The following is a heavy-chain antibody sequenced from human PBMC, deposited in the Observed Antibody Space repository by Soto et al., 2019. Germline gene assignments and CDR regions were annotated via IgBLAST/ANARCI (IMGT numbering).Heavy chain of an antibody. CDR1: GFTFSSYA. CDR3: AKGSWVRDPTIYYCYYGMDV. Sequence: EVQLLESGGGLVQPGGSLRLSCAASGFTFSSYAMSWVRQAPGKGLEWVSAISGSGGSTYYADSVKGRFTISRDNSKNTLYLQMNSLRAEDTAVYYCAKGSWVRDPTIYYCYYGMDVWGQGTTVTVSS. CDR2: ISGSGGST. D-gene: IGHD3-10*01. J-gene: IGHJ6*02. V-gene: IGHV3-23*01.